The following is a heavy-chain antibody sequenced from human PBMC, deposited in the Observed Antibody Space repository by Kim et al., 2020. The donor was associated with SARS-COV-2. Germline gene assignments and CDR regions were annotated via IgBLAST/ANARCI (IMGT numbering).Heavy chain of an antibody. D-gene: IGHD2-2*01. CDR1: GDSISSRNYY. Sequence: SETLSLTCTVSGDSISSRNYYWGWVRQPPGKGLEWIGDIFYTGSANYNPSLKSRVAISVDTSKSQFSLKLSSVTAADTAVYYCARDYQLLAPDYWGQGTLVTVSS. CDR2: IFYTGSA. V-gene: IGHV4-39*02. CDR3: ARDYQLLAPDY. J-gene: IGHJ4*02.